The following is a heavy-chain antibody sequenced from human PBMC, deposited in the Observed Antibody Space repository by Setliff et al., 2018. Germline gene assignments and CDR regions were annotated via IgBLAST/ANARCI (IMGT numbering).Heavy chain of an antibody. CDR2: FHTGGST. CDR3: ARLISRYDFWTGSYTHSFDY. V-gene: IGHV4-61*09. J-gene: IGHJ4*02. Sequence: SETLSLTCTVSGDSISSGSYYWTWIRQPAGKGLEWIGHFHTGGSTNYNRSLRSRVSISVDTSKNQFSLRLTSVTAADTAVYYCARLISRYDFWTGSYTHSFDYWGQGTLGTAPQ. D-gene: IGHD3-3*01. CDR1: GDSISSGSYY.